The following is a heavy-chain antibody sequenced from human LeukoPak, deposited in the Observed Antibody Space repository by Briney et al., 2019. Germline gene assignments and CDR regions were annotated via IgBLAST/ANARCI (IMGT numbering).Heavy chain of an antibody. CDR1: GFTFSSYW. CDR2: INSDGSST. J-gene: IGHJ6*03. CDR3: ARDPPAVITNSYYYMDV. D-gene: IGHD3-22*01. V-gene: IGHV3-74*01. Sequence: GGSLRLSCAASGFTFSSYWMHWVRQAPGKGLVWVSRINSDGSSTNYADSVKGRFTISRDNAKNSLYLQMNSLRAEDTAVYYCARDPPAVITNSYYYMDVWGKGTTVTVSS.